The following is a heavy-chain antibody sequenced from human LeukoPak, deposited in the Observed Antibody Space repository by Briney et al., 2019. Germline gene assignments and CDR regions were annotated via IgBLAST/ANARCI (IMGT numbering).Heavy chain of an antibody. CDR2: ISSSSSYL. CDR1: GFTFSSYS. J-gene: IGHJ6*03. D-gene: IGHD6-19*01. Sequence: PGGSLRLSCAASGFTFSSYSMNWVRQAPGKGLEWVSSISSSSSYLYYADSVKGRFTISRDNAKNSLYLQMNSLRAEDTAVYYSARDREQWLVHTYYYYIDVWAKGPRSPSP. CDR3: ARDREQWLVHTYYYYIDV. V-gene: IGHV3-21*01.